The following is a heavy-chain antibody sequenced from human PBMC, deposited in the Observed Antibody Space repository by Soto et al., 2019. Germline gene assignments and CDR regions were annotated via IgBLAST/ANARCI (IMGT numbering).Heavy chain of an antibody. CDR1: SGSISSSNW. J-gene: IGHJ4*02. V-gene: IGHV4-4*02. CDR2: IYHSGST. CDR3: AREGRYYDISTGYYNVRRKDY. Sequence: PSETLSLTCAVSSGSISSSNWWSWVRQPPGKGLEWIGEIYHSGSTNYNPSLKSRVTISVDKSKNQFSLKLSSVTAADTAVYYCAREGRYYDISTGYYNVRRKDYWGQGTLVTVSS. D-gene: IGHD3-9*01.